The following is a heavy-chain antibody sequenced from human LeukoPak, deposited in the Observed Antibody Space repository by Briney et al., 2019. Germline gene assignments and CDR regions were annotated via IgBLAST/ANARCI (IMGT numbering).Heavy chain of an antibody. J-gene: IGHJ6*02. CDR2: IYTSGST. CDR3: ARDGLGELLLHYYYGMDV. CDR1: GGSFSSYY. D-gene: IGHD3-10*01. Sequence: SETLSLTCAVYGGSFSSYYWSWIRQPAGKGLEWIGRIYTSGSTNYNPSLKSRVTMSVDTSKNQFSLKLSSVTAADTAVYYCARDGLGELLLHYYYGMDVWGQGTTVTVSS. V-gene: IGHV4-4*07.